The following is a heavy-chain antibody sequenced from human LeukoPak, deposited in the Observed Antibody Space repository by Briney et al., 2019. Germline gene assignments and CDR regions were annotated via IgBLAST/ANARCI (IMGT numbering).Heavy chain of an antibody. V-gene: IGHV1-46*01. CDR2: INPSGGST. CDR3: AREVGVVRGVVEYYYGMDV. CDR1: GYTFTSYY. J-gene: IGHJ6*02. D-gene: IGHD3-10*01. Sequence: ASVKVSCKASGYTFTSYYMHWVRQAPGQGLEWMGIINPSGGSTSYAQKFQGRVTMTRDTSTSTVYMELSSLRSEDTAVYYCAREVGVVRGVVEYYYGMDVRGQGTTVTVSS.